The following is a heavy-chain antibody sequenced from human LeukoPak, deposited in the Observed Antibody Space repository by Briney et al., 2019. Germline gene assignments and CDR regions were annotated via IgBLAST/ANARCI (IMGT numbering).Heavy chain of an antibody. J-gene: IGHJ4*02. V-gene: IGHV4-34*01. CDR1: GGSFSGYY. D-gene: IGHD6-19*01. Sequence: PSETLSLTCAVYGGSFSGYYWSWIRQPPGKGLEWIGEINHSGSTNYNPSLKSRVTISVDTSKNQFSLKLSSVTAVDTAVYYCARGRAYYSSGWYYFDYWGQGTLVTVSS. CDR3: ARGRAYYSSGWYYFDY. CDR2: INHSGST.